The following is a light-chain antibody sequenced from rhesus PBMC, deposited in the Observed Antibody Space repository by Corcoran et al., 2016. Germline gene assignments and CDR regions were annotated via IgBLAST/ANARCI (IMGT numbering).Light chain of an antibody. Sequence: DIQMTQSPSSLSASVGDTVTITCQASQGISKYLAWYQQKPGKAPKLLIYDASTLQSGDPSRFSGSGSGTEFTLTISSRQPEDFATYYCQQHNSYPPYSFGQGTKVEIK. CDR2: DAS. CDR3: QQHNSYPPYS. J-gene: IGKJ2*01. V-gene: IGKV1-25*01. CDR1: QGISKY.